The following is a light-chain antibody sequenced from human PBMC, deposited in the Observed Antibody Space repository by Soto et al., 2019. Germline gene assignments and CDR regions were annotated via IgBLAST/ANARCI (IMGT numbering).Light chain of an antibody. CDR3: QQNFNVPRT. Sequence: DIQMTQSPSSLSASVGDRVTITCRASQNIASYLNWYQQRPGKAPELLIYAASSLQSGVPLRFSGSGSGTEVTLTSDRLQPEDCASYYGQQNFNVPRTFGQGTKGEI. V-gene: IGKV1-39*01. J-gene: IGKJ1*01. CDR1: QNIASY. CDR2: AAS.